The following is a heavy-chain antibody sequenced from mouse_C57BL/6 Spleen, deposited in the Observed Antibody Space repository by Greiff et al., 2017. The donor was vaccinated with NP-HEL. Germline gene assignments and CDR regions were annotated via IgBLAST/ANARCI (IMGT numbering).Heavy chain of an antibody. CDR3: TRDSNLY. J-gene: IGHJ3*01. CDR1: GYTFTDYE. V-gene: IGHV1-15*01. Sequence: QVQLKESGAELVRPGASVTLSCKASGYTFTDYEMHWVKQTPVHGLEWIGAIDPETGGTAYNQKFKGKAILTADKSSSTAYMELRSLTSEDSAVYYCTRDSNLYWGQGTLVTVSA. D-gene: IGHD2-5*01. CDR2: IDPETGGT.